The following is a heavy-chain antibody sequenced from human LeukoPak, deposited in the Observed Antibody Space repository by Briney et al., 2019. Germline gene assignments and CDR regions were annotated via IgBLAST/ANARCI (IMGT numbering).Heavy chain of an antibody. CDR1: GGTFSSYA. J-gene: IGHJ6*03. V-gene: IGHV1-69*13. Sequence: ASVKVSCKASGGTFSSYAISWVRQAPGQGLEWMGGIIPIFGTANYAQKFQGRVTITADESTSTAYMELSSLRSEDTAVYYCARESVTRDYYYYYMDVWGKGTTVTVSS. CDR2: IIPIFGTA. D-gene: IGHD4-23*01. CDR3: ARESVTRDYYYYYMDV.